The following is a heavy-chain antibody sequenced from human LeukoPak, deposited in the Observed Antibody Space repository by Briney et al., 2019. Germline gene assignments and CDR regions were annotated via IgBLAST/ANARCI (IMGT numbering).Heavy chain of an antibody. CDR1: CGSISSSNW. J-gene: IGHJ6*03. Sequence: SETLSLTCAVSCGSISSSNWWNWVRQPPGKGLEWIGLIYYSGNTNYNPSLESRVTISMETSKKWFSLNLMSVTAADTAVYYCARELDPTSTNNPHFSYLMDVWGKGTTVTVSS. CDR2: IYYSGNT. D-gene: IGHD1/OR15-1a*01. V-gene: IGHV4-4*02. CDR3: ARELDPTSTNNPHFSYLMDV.